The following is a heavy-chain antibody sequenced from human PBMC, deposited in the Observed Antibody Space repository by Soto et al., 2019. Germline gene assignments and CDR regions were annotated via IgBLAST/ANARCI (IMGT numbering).Heavy chain of an antibody. Sequence: SETPSLTCTIPGGSISTYYWTCIPQPPGKGLEWIGFMYNSGSTHYNPSLKSRVTISLDTSKNQFSLNLRSVTAADTAVYYCASMSYQYSSGSHPLDYWGEGTLVTVSS. CDR3: ASMSYQYSSGSHPLDY. J-gene: IGHJ4*02. V-gene: IGHV4-59*08. D-gene: IGHD3-10*01. CDR1: GGSISTYY. CDR2: MYNSGST.